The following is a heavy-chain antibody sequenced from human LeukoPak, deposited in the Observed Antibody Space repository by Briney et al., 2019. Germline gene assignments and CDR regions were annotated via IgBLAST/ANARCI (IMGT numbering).Heavy chain of an antibody. D-gene: IGHD3-10*01. V-gene: IGHV3-30*02. CDR2: IRFDGSNK. CDR1: GFTFSNSG. Sequence: GGSLRLSCAASGFTFSNSGMHWVRQAPGKGLEWVAFIRFDGSNKYYLGSVKGRFTISRDNSENTLFLQMNSLRAEDTAIYYCAKDHEFTWSAYFGDSSFDYWGQGTLVSVSS. J-gene: IGHJ4*02. CDR3: AKDHEFTWSAYFGDSSFDY.